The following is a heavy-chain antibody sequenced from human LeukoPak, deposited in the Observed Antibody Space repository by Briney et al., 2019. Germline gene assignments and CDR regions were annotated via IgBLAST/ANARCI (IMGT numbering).Heavy chain of an antibody. CDR3: ARNNGMDV. J-gene: IGHJ6*02. CDR1: GFTFSSYT. V-gene: IGHV3-7*03. Sequence: GGSLRLSCAASGFTFSSYTMNWVRQVPGRGPEWVANVNRDGSETYYLDSVKGRFTISKDNAKNSLYLQMNSLRAEDTALYHCARNNGMDVWGQGTTVIVSS. CDR2: VNRDGSET.